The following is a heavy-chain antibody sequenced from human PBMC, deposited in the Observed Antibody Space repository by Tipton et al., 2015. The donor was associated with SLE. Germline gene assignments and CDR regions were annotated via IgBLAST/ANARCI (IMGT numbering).Heavy chain of an antibody. Sequence: TLSLTCAVYGGSFSGYYWSWIRQPPGKGLEWIGEINHSGSTNYNPSLKSRVTISVDTSKNQFSLKLSSVTAADTALYYCARGTNYDSSGYYSYWGQGTLVTVSS. D-gene: IGHD3-22*01. V-gene: IGHV4-34*01. CDR2: INHSGST. CDR1: GGSFSGYY. CDR3: ARGTNYDSSGYYSY. J-gene: IGHJ4*02.